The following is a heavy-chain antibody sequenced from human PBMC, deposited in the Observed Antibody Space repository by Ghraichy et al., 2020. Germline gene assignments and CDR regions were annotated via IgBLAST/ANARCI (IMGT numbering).Heavy chain of an antibody. V-gene: IGHV3-30-3*01. CDR2: ILYDGNTK. D-gene: IGHD3-22*01. CDR3: ARGRYHDRRGAGAYKGVDV. CDR1: GFTFTSYS. Sequence: LSLTCAASGFTFTSYSIHWVRQAPGKGLEWVAVILYDGNTKDYADSVKGRFTISRDDSKNTLYLQLNSLRAEDTAVYYCARGRYHDRRGAGAYKGVDVWCQGTMVSVS. J-gene: IGHJ6*02.